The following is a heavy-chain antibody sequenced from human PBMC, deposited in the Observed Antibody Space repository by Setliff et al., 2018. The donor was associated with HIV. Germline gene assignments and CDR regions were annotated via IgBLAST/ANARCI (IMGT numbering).Heavy chain of an antibody. D-gene: IGHD3-22*01. CDR3: ARSRTSSGYYGVTGYGMDV. J-gene: IGHJ6*02. CDR2: IYYSGST. CDR1: GGSISSDY. Sequence: SETLSFTCTVSGGSISSDYWSWIRQPPGKGLEWIGYIYYSGSTNYNPSLKSRVTISVATSKNQFSLKLNSVTTADTAVYYCARSRTSSGYYGVTGYGMDVWGQGTTVTVSS. V-gene: IGHV4-59*01.